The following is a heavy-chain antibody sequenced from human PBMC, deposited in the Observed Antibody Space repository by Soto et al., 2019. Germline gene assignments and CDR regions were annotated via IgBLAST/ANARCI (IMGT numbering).Heavy chain of an antibody. CDR3: ARGAFPSWFAP. V-gene: IGHV3-11*01. CDR2: ITSSGSPI. Sequence: KSGGSLGLSCAASGFTFSDYYMSWIRQAPGKGLECVSYITSSGSPIYYADSVKGRSTISRDNAKNSLYLQMNSLRAEDTAVYYCARGAFPSWFAPLVQGTVVTVSS. J-gene: IGHJ5*02. CDR1: GFTFSDYY.